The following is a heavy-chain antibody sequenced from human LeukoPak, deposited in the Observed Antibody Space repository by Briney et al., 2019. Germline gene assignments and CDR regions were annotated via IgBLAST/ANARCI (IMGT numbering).Heavy chain of an antibody. V-gene: IGHV3-30*14. CDR2: ISNDGSNK. D-gene: IGHD3-10*01. J-gene: IGHJ6*03. CDR3: QKAGRGGAITLVRGVKGDYYYMDV. Sequence: PGGSLRLSCAASGFTFSSYAMNWVRQAPGKGLEGVAVISNDGSNKYYADSVKGRFTISIDNSKNMLYLQLNDLRAEDRAVYYGQKAGRGGAITLVRGVKGDYYYMDVWGKGTTVTISS. CDR1: GFTFSSYA.